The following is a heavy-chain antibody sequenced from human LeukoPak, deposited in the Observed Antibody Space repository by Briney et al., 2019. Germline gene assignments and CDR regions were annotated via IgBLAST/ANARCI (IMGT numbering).Heavy chain of an antibody. V-gene: IGHV3-30-3*01. CDR3: ARDHHDAFDI. J-gene: IGHJ3*02. CDR2: ISYDGSNK. Sequence: SGRSLRLSCAASGFTFSSYAMHWVRQAPGKGLEWVAVISYDGSNKYYADSVKGRFTISRDNSKSTLYLQMNSLRAEDTAVYYCARDHHDAFDIWGQGTMVTVSS. CDR1: GFTFSSYA.